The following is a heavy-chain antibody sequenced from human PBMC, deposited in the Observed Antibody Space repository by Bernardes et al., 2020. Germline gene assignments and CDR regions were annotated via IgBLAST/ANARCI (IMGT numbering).Heavy chain of an antibody. CDR2: ISGSGGST. Sequence: GGSLRLSCAASGFTFSSYAMSWVRQAPGKGLEWVSAISGSGGSTYYADAVKGRFTISRDNSKNTLYLQMNSLRAEDTAVYYCAKDIVVVVAAPVYWGQGTLVTVSS. J-gene: IGHJ4*02. CDR1: GFTFSSYA. D-gene: IGHD2-15*01. V-gene: IGHV3-23*01. CDR3: AKDIVVVVAAPVY.